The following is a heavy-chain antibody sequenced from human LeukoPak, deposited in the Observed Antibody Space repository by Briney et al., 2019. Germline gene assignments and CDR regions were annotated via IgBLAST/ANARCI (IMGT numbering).Heavy chain of an antibody. Sequence: TGGSLRLSCAASGFTFSEYAMHWVRQAPGKGLEWVSYISSSSSTIYYADSVKGRFTISRDNAKNSLYLQMNTLRAEDTAVYYCARDRHKYNYDSGGYPPYWGQGTLVTVSS. CDR1: GFTFSEYA. D-gene: IGHD3-22*01. CDR2: ISSSSSTI. V-gene: IGHV3-48*01. J-gene: IGHJ4*02. CDR3: ARDRHKYNYDSGGYPPY.